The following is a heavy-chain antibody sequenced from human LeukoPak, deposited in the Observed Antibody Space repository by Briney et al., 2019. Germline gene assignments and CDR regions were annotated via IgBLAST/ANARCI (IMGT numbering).Heavy chain of an antibody. CDR3: AKDLRMDV. CDR1: GFTFSSYG. CDR2: ISYDGSNK. V-gene: IGHV3-30*18. J-gene: IGHJ6*04. Sequence: GGSPRLSCAASGFTFSSYGMHWVRQAPGKGLEWVAVISYDGSNKYYADSVKGRFTTSRDNSKNTLYLQMHSLRAEDTAVYYCAKDLRMDVWGKGTTVTVSS.